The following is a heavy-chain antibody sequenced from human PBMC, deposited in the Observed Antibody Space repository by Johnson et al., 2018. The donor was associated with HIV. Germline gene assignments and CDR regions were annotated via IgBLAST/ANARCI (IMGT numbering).Heavy chain of an antibody. CDR2: ISYDGSNK. J-gene: IGHJ3*01. V-gene: IGHV3-30*04. Sequence: QVQLVESGGGVVQPGRSLRIYCAVSEFTLSNYAMRWVRLATGKGLQWVAVISYDGSNKYYGDSVRGRFTISRDISKNTLYLRMDSLRPDDTALYYCARGGKDIEAAFGLDNDAFDVWGRGTLVTV. CDR3: ARGGKDIEAAFGLDNDAFDV. CDR1: EFTLSNYA. D-gene: IGHD6-13*01.